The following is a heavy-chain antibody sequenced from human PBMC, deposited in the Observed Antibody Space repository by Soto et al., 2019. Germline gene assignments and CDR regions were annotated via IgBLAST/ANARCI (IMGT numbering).Heavy chain of an antibody. Sequence: PGGSLRLSCAASGFIFSRSAMNWVRQAPGKGLEWVSAISGSGGSTYYADSVKGRFTISRDNSKNTLYLQMNSLRAEDTAVYYCAKIRAAGRDAFDIWGQGTMVTVSS. J-gene: IGHJ3*02. CDR3: AKIRAAGRDAFDI. CDR1: GFIFSRSA. CDR2: ISGSGGST. D-gene: IGHD6-13*01. V-gene: IGHV3-23*01.